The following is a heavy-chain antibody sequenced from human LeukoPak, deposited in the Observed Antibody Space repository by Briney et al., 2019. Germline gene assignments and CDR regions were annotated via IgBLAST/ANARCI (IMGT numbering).Heavy chain of an antibody. V-gene: IGHV3-48*01. CDR1: GFTFSSYN. Sequence: GGSLRLSCAASGFTFSSYNMNWVRQAPGKGLEWVSYITLSSSSIYYGDSVKGRFTISRDNAKNSLYLQMNSLRAEDTAVYYCAREPTYSSSWYTSCDYWGQGTLVTVSS. CDR3: AREPTYSSSWYTSCDY. J-gene: IGHJ4*02. CDR2: ITLSSSSI. D-gene: IGHD6-13*01.